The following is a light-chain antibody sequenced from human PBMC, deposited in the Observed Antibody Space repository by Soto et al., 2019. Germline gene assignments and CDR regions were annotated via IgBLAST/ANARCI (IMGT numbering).Light chain of an antibody. CDR2: EVS. Sequence: QSALTQPASVSGSPGQSITIPCTGASSDVGSYNLVCWYQQHPGKAPKLMIYEVSRRPSGISNRFSGSKSGNTASLTISGLQAEDEADYYCCSYAGSPTFVIFGGGTKLTVL. CDR3: CSYAGSPTFVI. J-gene: IGLJ2*01. V-gene: IGLV2-23*02. CDR1: SSDVGSYNL.